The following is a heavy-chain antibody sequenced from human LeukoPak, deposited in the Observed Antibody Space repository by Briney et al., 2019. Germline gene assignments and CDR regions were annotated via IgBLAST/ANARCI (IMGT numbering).Heavy chain of an antibody. V-gene: IGHV3-30-3*01. Sequence: GGSLRLSCAASGFTFSSYAMHWVRQAPGKGLEWVAVISYDGSNKYYADSVKGRFTISRDNAKNSLYLQMSSLRAEDTAVYCCARALNYDFWTGPRVLYFDLWGRGSLVTVSS. CDR2: ISYDGSNK. CDR3: ARALNYDFWTGPRVLYFDL. D-gene: IGHD3-3*01. CDR1: GFTFSSYA. J-gene: IGHJ2*01.